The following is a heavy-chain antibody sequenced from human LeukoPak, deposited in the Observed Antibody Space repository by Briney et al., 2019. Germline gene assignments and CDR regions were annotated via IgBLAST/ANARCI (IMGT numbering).Heavy chain of an antibody. J-gene: IGHJ4*02. Sequence: SVKVSCKASGYTFTGYHIHWVRQAPGQGLEWMGRIIPIFGTANYAQKFQGRVTITTDESTSTAYMELSSLRSEDTAVYYCARRITPGYYFDYWGQGTLVTVSS. V-gene: IGHV1-69*05. CDR2: IIPIFGTA. CDR3: ARRITPGYYFDY. D-gene: IGHD3-10*01. CDR1: GYTFTGYH.